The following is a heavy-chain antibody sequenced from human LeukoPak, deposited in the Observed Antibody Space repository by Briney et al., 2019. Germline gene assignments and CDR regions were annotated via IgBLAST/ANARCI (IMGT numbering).Heavy chain of an antibody. V-gene: IGHV3-7*01. J-gene: IGHJ4*02. Sequence: GGSLRLSCAASGFTFSRYWMSWVRQAPGKGLEWVANIKQDGSEKYYVDSVKGRFTVSRDNTENSLYLQMNGLGAEDTAVYYCTRRDYYDSSGYQGIADYWGQGTLVTVSS. CDR2: IKQDGSEK. D-gene: IGHD3-22*01. CDR1: GFTFSRYW. CDR3: TRRDYYDSSGYQGIADY.